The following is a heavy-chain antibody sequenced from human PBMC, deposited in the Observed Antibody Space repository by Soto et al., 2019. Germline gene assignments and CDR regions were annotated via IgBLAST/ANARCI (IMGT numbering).Heavy chain of an antibody. D-gene: IGHD3-22*01. V-gene: IGHV4-59*03. Sequence: PSETLSLTCTVSGGSLSPNYWTWIRQPPGKGLEWIAYIYYSGTATYNPSLNSRVAISLDMSKNQISLTLSSVTAADTAVYYCALRSMAVVPEYWGQGTLVTVSS. CDR1: GGSLSPNY. J-gene: IGHJ4*02. CDR3: ALRSMAVVPEY. CDR2: IYYSGTA.